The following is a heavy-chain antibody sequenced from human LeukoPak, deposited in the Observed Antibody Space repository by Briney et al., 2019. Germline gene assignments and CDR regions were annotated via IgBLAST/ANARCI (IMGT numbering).Heavy chain of an antibody. CDR2: INPNSGGT. D-gene: IGHD3-16*02. CDR1: GYTFTGYY. CDR3: ARGNKRYDYVWGSYRYRGFWFDP. V-gene: IGHV1-2*06. Sequence: ASVKVSCKASGYTFTGYYMHWVRQAPGQGLEWMGRINPNSGGTNYAQKFQGRVTMTRDTSISTAYMELSRLRSDDTAVYYCARGNKRYDYVWGSYRYRGFWFDPWGQGTLVTVSS. J-gene: IGHJ5*02.